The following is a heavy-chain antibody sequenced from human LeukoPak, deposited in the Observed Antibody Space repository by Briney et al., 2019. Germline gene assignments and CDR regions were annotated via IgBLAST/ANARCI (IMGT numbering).Heavy chain of an antibody. CDR2: IYYSGST. CDR3: ARMYYYGSGSYYTLIDY. D-gene: IGHD3-10*01. Sequence: PSETLSLTCTVSGGSVSSGSYYWSWIRQPPGKGLESIGYIYYSGSTNYNPSLKSRVTISVDSSKNQFSLKLSSVTAADTAVYYCARMYYYGSGSYYTLIDYWGQGTLVTVSS. CDR1: GGSVSSGSYY. V-gene: IGHV4-61*01. J-gene: IGHJ4*02.